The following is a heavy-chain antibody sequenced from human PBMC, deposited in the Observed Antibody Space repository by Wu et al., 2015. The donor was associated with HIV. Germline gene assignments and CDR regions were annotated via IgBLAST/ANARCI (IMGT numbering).Heavy chain of an antibody. CDR1: GYTFTSYY. V-gene: IGHV1-46*01. D-gene: IGHD3-16*01. Sequence: QVQLVQSGAEVKKPGASVKVSCKASGYTFTSYYMHWVRQAPGQGLEWMGIINPSGGSTSYAQKFQGRVTMTRDTSTSTVYMELSSLRSEDTAVYYCARDENSDYDYVWGSLWGQGTLVTVSS. CDR2: INPSGGST. J-gene: IGHJ4*02. CDR3: ARDENSDYDYVWGSL.